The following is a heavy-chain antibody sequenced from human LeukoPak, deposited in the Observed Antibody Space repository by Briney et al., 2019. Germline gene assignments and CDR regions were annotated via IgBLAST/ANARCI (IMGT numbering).Heavy chain of an antibody. CDR3: ARVDYGDYGFDY. V-gene: IGHV3-30*14. D-gene: IGHD4-17*01. J-gene: IGHJ4*02. Sequence: GGSLRLSCAASGFTFSSYAMHWVRQAPGKGLEWVAVISYDGSNKYYADSVKGRFTISRDNSKNTLYLQMNSLRAEDTAVYYCARVDYGDYGFDYWGQGTLVTVSP. CDR2: ISYDGSNK. CDR1: GFTFSSYA.